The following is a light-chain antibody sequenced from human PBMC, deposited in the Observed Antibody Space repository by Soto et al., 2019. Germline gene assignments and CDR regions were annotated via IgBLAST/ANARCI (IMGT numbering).Light chain of an antibody. CDR1: ESVSRN. J-gene: IGKJ5*01. Sequence: EVVMTQSPATLSVSPGERATLSCRASESVSRNLAWYQQKPGQAPRLLIYDASTRATDIPDRFSGGGSGTEFTLTISSLQSEDFVVYYCQQYNSWPPITFGQGTRLEIK. CDR3: QQYNSWPPIT. V-gene: IGKV3-15*01. CDR2: DAS.